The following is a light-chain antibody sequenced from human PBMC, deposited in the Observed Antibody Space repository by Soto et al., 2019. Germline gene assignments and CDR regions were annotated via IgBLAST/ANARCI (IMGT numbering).Light chain of an antibody. V-gene: IGKV1-5*03. Sequence: DIQMTQSPSTLSASVGDRVTITCRASQSISSWLAWYQQKPGKAPKGLIYKASTLESGAPSRFSGGGSGTEFTLTISSLQPDDFATYYCQQYYSYPWTFGQGTKVDIK. CDR2: KAS. CDR1: QSISSW. J-gene: IGKJ1*01. CDR3: QQYYSYPWT.